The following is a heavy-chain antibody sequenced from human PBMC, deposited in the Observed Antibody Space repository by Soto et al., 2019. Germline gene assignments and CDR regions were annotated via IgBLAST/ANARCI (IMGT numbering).Heavy chain of an antibody. CDR1: GGSISSSSYY. CDR2: ISSSGSTV. Sequence: LSLTCTVSGGSISSSSYYWGWIRQPPGKGLEWISSSGSTVYHADSVEGRLTISRDNAKNSLFLQMNSLRAEDTALYYCAREGSYDTMDYWGLGTLVTVS. V-gene: IGHV3-11*04. J-gene: IGHJ4*02. CDR3: AREGSYDTMDY. D-gene: IGHD3-22*01.